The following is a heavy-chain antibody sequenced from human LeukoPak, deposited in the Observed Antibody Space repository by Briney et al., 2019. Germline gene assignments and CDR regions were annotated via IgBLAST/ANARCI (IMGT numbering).Heavy chain of an antibody. CDR1: GFTFSSYA. J-gene: IGHJ4*02. CDR3: AKEGAVAATIVGATGVDY. Sequence: GGSLRLSCAASGFTFSSYAMSWFRQAPGKGLKWVSAISGSGGSTYYADSVKGRFTISRDNSKDTLYLQMNSLRAEDTAVYYCAKEGAVAATIVGATGVDYWGQGTLVTVSS. V-gene: IGHV3-23*01. D-gene: IGHD1-26*01. CDR2: ISGSGGST.